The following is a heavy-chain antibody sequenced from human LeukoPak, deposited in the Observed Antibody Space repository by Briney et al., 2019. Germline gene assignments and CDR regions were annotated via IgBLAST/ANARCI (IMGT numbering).Heavy chain of an antibody. V-gene: IGHV3-23*01. J-gene: IGHJ6*02. Sequence: GGSLRLSCAASGFTFGSFAMRWVGQAPGKGWEGVSAISGSGGSTYYADSVKGRFTISRDNSKNTLYLQMNSLRAEDTAVYYCAKGLRNYYYYGMDVWGQGTTVTVSS. CDR1: GFTFGSFA. CDR3: AKGLRNYYYYGMDV. CDR2: ISGSGGST.